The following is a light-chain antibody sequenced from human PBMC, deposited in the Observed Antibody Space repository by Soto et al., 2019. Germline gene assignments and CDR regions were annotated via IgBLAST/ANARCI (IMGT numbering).Light chain of an antibody. CDR1: QDINNY. CDR2: DAS. CDR3: QQCDNLPYT. J-gene: IGKJ2*01. Sequence: DVLMTQSPSSLSASVGDRVTITCQASQDINNYLNWYQQKPGKAPKPLIYDASNLETGVPLRFSGGGSGTEFTFTISSLQPEDIATYYCQQCDNLPYTFGQGTKLEMK. V-gene: IGKV1-33*01.